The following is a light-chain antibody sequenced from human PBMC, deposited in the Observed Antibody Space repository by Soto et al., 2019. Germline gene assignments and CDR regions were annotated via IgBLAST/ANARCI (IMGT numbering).Light chain of an antibody. CDR1: RSDVGAYNY. Sequence: QSVLTQPASVSGSPGQSIAISCTGTRSDVGAYNYVSWYQQHPGKAPKLMISDVSKRPSGVPDRFSGSKSGNTASLTISGLQAEDEADYYCCSYAGDLALFGGGTKVTVL. CDR2: DVS. CDR3: CSYAGDLAL. V-gene: IGLV2-11*01. J-gene: IGLJ2*01.